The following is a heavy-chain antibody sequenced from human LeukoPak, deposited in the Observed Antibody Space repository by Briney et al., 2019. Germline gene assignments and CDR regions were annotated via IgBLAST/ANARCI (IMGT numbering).Heavy chain of an antibody. CDR2: ISAYNGNT. CDR3: AREGANNYYDSSGYYYFDY. D-gene: IGHD3-22*01. V-gene: IGHV1-18*01. CDR1: GYTFTSYG. J-gene: IGHJ4*02. Sequence: GASVKVSCKASGYTFTSYGISWVRQAPGQGLEWMGWISAYNGNTNYAQKLQGRVTMTTDTSTSTAYMELRSLRSDDTAVYYCAREGANNYYDSSGYYYFDYWGQGTLVTVSS.